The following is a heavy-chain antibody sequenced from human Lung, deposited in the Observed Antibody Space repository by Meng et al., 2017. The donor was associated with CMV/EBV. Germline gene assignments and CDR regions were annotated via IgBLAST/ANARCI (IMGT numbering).Heavy chain of an antibody. Sequence: QVRPTGSGPGRVKPSGTLSPTCAVSGGSISSSNWWSWVLQPPGKGLEWIGEIYHSGSTNYNPSLKSRVTISVDKSKNQFSLKLSSVTAADTAVYYCASFPPPGKQWLVTDYWGQGTLVTVSS. CDR3: ASFPPPGKQWLVTDY. J-gene: IGHJ4*02. V-gene: IGHV4-4*02. CDR1: GGSISSSNW. CDR2: IYHSGST. D-gene: IGHD6-19*01.